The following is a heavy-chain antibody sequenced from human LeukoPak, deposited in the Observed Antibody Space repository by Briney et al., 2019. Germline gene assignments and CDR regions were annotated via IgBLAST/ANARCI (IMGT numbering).Heavy chain of an antibody. CDR2: ISSSGSSI. Sequence: GGSLRLSCAASGFTFSDYYMSWIRQAPGKGLEGGSYISSSGSSIYYAESVKGRVTISRDNAKNSLYLQMNSLRAEDTAIYYCARAPRFRLVGVPKGPFDPWGQGTLVTVSS. D-gene: IGHD1-26*01. CDR1: GFTFSDYY. J-gene: IGHJ5*02. CDR3: ARAPRFRLVGVPKGPFDP. V-gene: IGHV3-11*01.